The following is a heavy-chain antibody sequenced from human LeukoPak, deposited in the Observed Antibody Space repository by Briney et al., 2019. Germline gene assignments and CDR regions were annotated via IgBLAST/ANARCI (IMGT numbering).Heavy chain of an antibody. CDR1: GGSISSGGYY. V-gene: IGHV4-61*08. Sequence: SQTLSLTCTVSGGSISSGGYYWSWIRQPPGKGLEWIGYIYYSGSTNYNPSLKSRVTISVDTSKNQFSLKLSSVTAADTAVYYCARDKWNSSGYYDAFDIWGQGTMVTVSS. J-gene: IGHJ3*02. D-gene: IGHD3-22*01. CDR2: IYYSGST. CDR3: ARDKWNSSGYYDAFDI.